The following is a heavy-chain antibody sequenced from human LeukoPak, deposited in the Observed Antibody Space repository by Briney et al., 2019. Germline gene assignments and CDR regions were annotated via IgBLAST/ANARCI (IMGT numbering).Heavy chain of an antibody. CDR1: RCTFSSYA. Sequence: GGSLRLFCAASRCTFSSYAMSWVRQAPGKGLEWVSGISGSGGSTNYADSVKGRFTISRDNSKNTLYLQMNSLRAEDTALYYCAKDSSGWYHWFDPWGQGTLVTVSS. CDR3: AKDSSGWYHWFDP. J-gene: IGHJ5*02. CDR2: ISGSGGST. D-gene: IGHD6-19*01. V-gene: IGHV3-23*01.